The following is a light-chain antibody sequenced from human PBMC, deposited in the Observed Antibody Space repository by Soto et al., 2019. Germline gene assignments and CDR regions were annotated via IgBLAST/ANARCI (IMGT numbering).Light chain of an antibody. CDR1: QNLLFTSNNRNY. CDR3: QQYYSTPRT. CDR2: WAS. Sequence: DVVMTQSPESLAVSLGERATIYCKSSQNLLFTSNNRNYVAWFQQKPGQPPKLLIYWASIRESGVPARFSGSGSGTEFTLTISSLQAEDVAVYYCQQYYSTPRTFGQGTKLEIK. J-gene: IGKJ2*01. V-gene: IGKV4-1*01.